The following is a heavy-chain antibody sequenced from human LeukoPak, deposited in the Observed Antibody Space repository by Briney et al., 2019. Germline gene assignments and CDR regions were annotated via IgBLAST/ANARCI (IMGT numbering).Heavy chain of an antibody. CDR2: IYHAGIT. J-gene: IGHJ4*02. CDR3: ARFTMIALFDD. D-gene: IGHD3-22*01. Sequence: SETLSLTCSVSGYSISSGYSISSGYYWVWIRQPPGKGLEWIGSIYHAGITYYNSSLKSRVTISIDTSKNQFSLKLSSATAADTALYYCARFTMIALFDDWGQGPLVTVSS. V-gene: IGHV4-38-2*02. CDR1: GYSISSGYSISSGYY.